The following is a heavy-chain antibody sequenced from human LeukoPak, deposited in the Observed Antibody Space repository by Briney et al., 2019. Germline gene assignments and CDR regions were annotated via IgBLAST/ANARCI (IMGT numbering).Heavy chain of an antibody. CDR2: IYHSGST. V-gene: IGHV4-38-2*01. Sequence: HPSETLSLTCAVSGYSISSGYYWGWIRQPPGKGLEWIGNIYHSGSTYKNPSLKSRVTISLDTSKNRFSLSLSSVTAADTAMYYCARLSGAPIRHPIYHFDYWGQGTLVTVSS. J-gene: IGHJ4*02. D-gene: IGHD2-2*02. CDR1: GYSISSGYY. CDR3: ARLSGAPIRHPIYHFDY.